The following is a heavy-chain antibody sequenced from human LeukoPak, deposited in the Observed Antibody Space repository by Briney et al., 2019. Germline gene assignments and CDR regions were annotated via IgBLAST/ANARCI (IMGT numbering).Heavy chain of an antibody. V-gene: IGHV4-39*07. CDR1: GGSISSSSYY. Sequence: SETLSLTCTVSGGSISSSSYYWGWIRQPPGKGLEWIGSIYYSGSTYYNPSLKSRVTISVDTSKNQFSLKLSSVTAADTAVYYCARDSHRFSHNWFDPWGQGTLVTVSS. J-gene: IGHJ5*02. CDR3: ARDSHRFSHNWFDP. CDR2: IYYSGST.